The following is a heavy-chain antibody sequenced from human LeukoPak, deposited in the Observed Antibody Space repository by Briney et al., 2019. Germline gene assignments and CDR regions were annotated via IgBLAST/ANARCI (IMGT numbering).Heavy chain of an antibody. CDR3: ARVDCSSTSCYLDY. V-gene: IGHV1-2*02. CDR2: INPNSGGT. CDR1: GYTFTGYY. D-gene: IGHD2-2*01. Sequence: GASVKVSCKASGYTFTGYYMHWVRQARGQGLEWMGWINPNSGGTNYAQKFQGRVTMTRDTSISTAYMELSRLRSDDTAVYYCARVDCSSTSCYLDYWGQGTLVTVSS. J-gene: IGHJ4*02.